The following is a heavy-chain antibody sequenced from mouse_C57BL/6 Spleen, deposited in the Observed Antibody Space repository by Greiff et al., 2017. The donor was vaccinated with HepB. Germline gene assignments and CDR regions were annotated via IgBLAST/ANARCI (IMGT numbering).Heavy chain of an antibody. V-gene: IGHV14-2*01. D-gene: IGHD1-1*01. J-gene: IGHJ1*03. CDR2: IDPEDGET. Sequence: VQLQQSGAELVKPGASVKLSCTASGFNIKDYYMPWVKQRTEQGLEWIGRIDPEDGETTYDPKFQGKATITADTSSNTAYLRLSSLTSEDTAVYDCALYGSSFGGYFDVWGTGTTVTVSS. CDR3: ALYGSSFGGYFDV. CDR1: GFNIKDYY.